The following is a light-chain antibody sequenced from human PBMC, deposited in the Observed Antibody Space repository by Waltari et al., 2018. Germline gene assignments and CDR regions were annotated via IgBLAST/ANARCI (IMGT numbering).Light chain of an antibody. J-gene: IGKJ5*01. CDR2: RAS. V-gene: IGKV3-15*01. Sequence: EIVLPQSPATLSVSHGERVTISCRASQSLYINLSWYQQKPGQAPRLLIYRASTRATGVPPRFSGSGSGTQFTLTISSLQSEDSGVYYCQQDNEWPPITFGQGTRLEIQ. CDR1: QSLYIN. CDR3: QQDNEWPPIT.